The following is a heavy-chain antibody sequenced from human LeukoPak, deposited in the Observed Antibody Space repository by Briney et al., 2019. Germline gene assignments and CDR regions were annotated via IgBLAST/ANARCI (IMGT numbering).Heavy chain of an antibody. CDR2: IKQDGSEK. Sequence: PGGSLRLSCAASGFTFSESWMSWVRQAPGKGLEWVANIKQDGSEKNYVDSVKGRFTISRDNAKNSLYLQMNRLRAEDTAVYYCARDYITMVRGVPAFDIWGQGTMVTVSS. CDR3: ARDYITMVRGVPAFDI. J-gene: IGHJ3*02. CDR1: GFTFSESW. V-gene: IGHV3-7*01. D-gene: IGHD3-10*01.